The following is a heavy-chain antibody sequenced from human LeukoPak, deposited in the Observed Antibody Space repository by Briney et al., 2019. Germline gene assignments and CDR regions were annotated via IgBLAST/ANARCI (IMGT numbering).Heavy chain of an antibody. Sequence: SSETLSLTCTVSGGSLSSYYWSWTRQPPGKGLEWLGYIYSSGSTNYNPSLRSRVTISLDTSKNQFPLRLSSVTAADTAVYYCARDVYCGGDCSYFDSWGQGTLVTVSS. V-gene: IGHV4-59*13. CDR2: IYSSGST. CDR3: ARDVYCGGDCSYFDS. CDR1: GGSLSSYY. D-gene: IGHD2-21*02. J-gene: IGHJ4*02.